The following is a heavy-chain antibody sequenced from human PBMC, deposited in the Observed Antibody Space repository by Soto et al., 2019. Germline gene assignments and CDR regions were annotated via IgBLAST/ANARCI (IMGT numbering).Heavy chain of an antibody. CDR2: ISTTSTYI. Sequence: PGGSLRLAGAASVFTFSGDAMNWVRQAPGKGLEWVSSISTTSTYIYYADSVKGRFTISRDNANNSLHLQMNSLRAEDTAVYYCTRDYVMDVWGQGTTVTVSS. CDR3: TRDYVMDV. D-gene: IGHD3-10*02. J-gene: IGHJ6*02. V-gene: IGHV3-21*01. CDR1: VFTFSGDA.